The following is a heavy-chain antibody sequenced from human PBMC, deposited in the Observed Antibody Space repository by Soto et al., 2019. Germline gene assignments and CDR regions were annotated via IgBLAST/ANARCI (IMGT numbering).Heavy chain of an antibody. V-gene: IGHV3-23*01. CDR3: AKGDIVVVDFDY. Sequence: ESLKISCAASGCTFGSYAMSWVRQAPGKGLEWVSAISGSGGSTYYADSVKGRFTISRDNSKNTLYLQMNSLRAEDTAVYYCAKGDIVVVDFDYSGQGTLVTVSS. J-gene: IGHJ4*02. D-gene: IGHD2-2*01. CDR2: ISGSGGST. CDR1: GCTFGSYA.